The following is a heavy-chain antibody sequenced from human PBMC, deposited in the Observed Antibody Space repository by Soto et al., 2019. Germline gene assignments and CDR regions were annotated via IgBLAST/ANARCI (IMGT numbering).Heavy chain of an antibody. CDR3: AKGGDIVATIPPPGGV. CDR1: GGTFSSYA. Sequence: QVQLVQSGAEVKKPGSSVKVSCKASGGTFSSYAISWVRQAPGQGLEWMGGIIPIFGTANYAQKFQGRVTIPADESTSTAYRELSSLRSDDTAVYYCAKGGDIVATIPPPGGVWGQGTTVTVSS. J-gene: IGHJ6*02. CDR2: IIPIFGTA. D-gene: IGHD5-12*01. V-gene: IGHV1-69*01.